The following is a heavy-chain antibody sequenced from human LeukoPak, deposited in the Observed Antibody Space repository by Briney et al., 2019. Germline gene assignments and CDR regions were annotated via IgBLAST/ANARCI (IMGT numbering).Heavy chain of an antibody. CDR3: SRGADGVSSNSRGWFDP. D-gene: IGHD2-15*01. V-gene: IGHV3-21*01. CDR2: ISTSSSYI. CDR1: GFPFAKCA. J-gene: IGHJ5*02. Sequence: GRSLRLSCVASGFPFAKCAMEWVRRAPGTGLGWVSSISTSSSYIYYTDSVRGRLTISRDNPNNSLYLQMNRLRAEDPALYSCSRGADGVSSNSRGWFDPWGQGTLVTVSS.